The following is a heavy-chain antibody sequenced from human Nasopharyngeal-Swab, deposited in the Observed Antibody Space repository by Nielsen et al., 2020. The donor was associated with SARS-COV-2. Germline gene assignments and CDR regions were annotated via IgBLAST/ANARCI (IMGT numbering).Heavy chain of an antibody. CDR2: FSYSGSS. CDR1: GGSISSYY. V-gene: IGHV4-59*12. Sequence: SETLSLTCTVSGGSISSYYWSWIRQPPGKGLEWIGSFSYSGSSRYNPSLKGRVTISVDKSKNQFSLQLSSVTAADTAVYYCVRSSSWYYFDYWAQGTQVTVSS. J-gene: IGHJ4*02. D-gene: IGHD6-13*01. CDR3: VRSSSWYYFDY.